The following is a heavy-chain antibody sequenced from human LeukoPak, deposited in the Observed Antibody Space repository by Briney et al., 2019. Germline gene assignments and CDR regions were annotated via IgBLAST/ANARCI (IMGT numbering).Heavy chain of an antibody. Sequence: GGSLRLSCAASGFTFSSYAMSWVRQAPGKGLEWVSGISGSGGSTYYADSVKGRFTISGDNSKNTLYLQMNSLRAEDTAVYYCAKTYYYDSSGTSYCFDYWGQGTLVTVSS. CDR3: AKTYYYDSSGTSYCFDY. CDR2: ISGSGGST. CDR1: GFTFSSYA. J-gene: IGHJ4*02. D-gene: IGHD3-22*01. V-gene: IGHV3-23*01.